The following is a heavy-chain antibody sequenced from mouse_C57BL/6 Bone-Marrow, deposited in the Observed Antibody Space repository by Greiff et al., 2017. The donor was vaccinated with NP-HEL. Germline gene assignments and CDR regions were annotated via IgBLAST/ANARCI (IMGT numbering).Heavy chain of an antibody. D-gene: IGHD2-3*01. Sequence: QVQLQQPGAELVMPGASVKLSCKASGYTFTSYWMHWVKQRPGQGLEWIGEIDPSDSYTNYNQKFKGKSTLTVDKSSSTAYMQLSSLTSEDSAVYYCARQGWDVYPDGYWGQGTTLTVSS. CDR2: IDPSDSYT. CDR3: ARQGWDVYPDGY. V-gene: IGHV1-69*01. CDR1: GYTFTSYW. J-gene: IGHJ2*01.